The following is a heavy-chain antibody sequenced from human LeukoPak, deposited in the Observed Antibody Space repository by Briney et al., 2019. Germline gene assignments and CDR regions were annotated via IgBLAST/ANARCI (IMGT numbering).Heavy chain of an antibody. CDR2: INAGKGNT. V-gene: IGHV1-3*01. J-gene: IGHJ3*02. D-gene: IGHD2-21*01. CDR1: GYIFTNYA. Sequence: ASVKVSCKASGYIFTNYAIHWVRQAPGQRPEWMGWINAGKGNTKYSQKFQGRVTITSDTSASTAYMEVSSLRSEDTAVYHCARTQGVYYGGNSGAFDIRGQGTVVTVSS. CDR3: ARTQGVYYGGNSGAFDI.